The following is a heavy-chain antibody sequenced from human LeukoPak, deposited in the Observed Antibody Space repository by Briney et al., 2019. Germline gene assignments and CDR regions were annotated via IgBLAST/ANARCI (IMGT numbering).Heavy chain of an antibody. CDR2: IYPDDSDN. Sequence: GESLKISCKASGYRFTSYWIGWVRQLPGKGLEWMGMIYPDDSDNRYSPSFQGQVTISADKSISTAYLQWSSLKASDTAMYYCARQSHALVDILTGYDAFDIWGQGTMVTVSS. CDR1: GYRFTSYW. D-gene: IGHD3-9*01. CDR3: ARQSHALVDILTGYDAFDI. J-gene: IGHJ3*02. V-gene: IGHV5-51*01.